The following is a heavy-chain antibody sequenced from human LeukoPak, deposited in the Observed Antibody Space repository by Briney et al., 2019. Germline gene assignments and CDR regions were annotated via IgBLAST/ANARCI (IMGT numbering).Heavy chain of an antibody. V-gene: IGHV3-48*01. CDR2: ISTSGTTI. CDR1: GLTFSSYS. D-gene: IGHD1-26*01. Sequence: GSLRLSCAASGLTFSSYSMNWVRQAPGKGLEWLSYISTSGTTIYYADSVKGRFTISRDNAKNSLFLQMNSLRAEDTAVYYCARDPYSGSYGDYYYYYMDVWGKGTTVTISS. CDR3: ARDPYSGSYGDYYYYYMDV. J-gene: IGHJ6*03.